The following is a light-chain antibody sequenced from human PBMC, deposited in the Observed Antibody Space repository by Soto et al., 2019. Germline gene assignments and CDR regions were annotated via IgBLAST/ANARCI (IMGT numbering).Light chain of an antibody. V-gene: IGLV1-47*01. CDR2: RND. J-gene: IGLJ1*01. Sequence: QSVLPQPPSASGTPGQRVTISCSTSNSRSGSNYVYWYQQLPGTAPKLLIYRNDQRPSGVPDRFSGSKSGTSASLAISGLRSEDEADYYCAKWDESRRVYVFGTGTKVTVL. CDR3: AKWDESRRVYV. CDR1: NSRSGSNY.